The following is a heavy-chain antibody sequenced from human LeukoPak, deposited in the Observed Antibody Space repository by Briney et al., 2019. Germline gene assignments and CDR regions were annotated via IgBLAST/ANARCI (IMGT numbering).Heavy chain of an antibody. CDR3: ARPRRAERDEDF. Sequence: GESLKISCKASGYSFANYWIGWLRQVPGKGLEWVAMINPGDTNIAYSPSFQGQVTISADRPISTAYLQWSSLKASDIAMYYCARPRRAERDEDFWGQGTLVTVSS. CDR1: GYSFANYW. D-gene: IGHD1-1*01. CDR2: INPGDTNI. J-gene: IGHJ4*02. V-gene: IGHV5-51*04.